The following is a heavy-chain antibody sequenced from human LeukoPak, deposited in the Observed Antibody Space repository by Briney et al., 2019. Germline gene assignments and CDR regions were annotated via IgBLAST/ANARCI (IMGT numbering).Heavy chain of an antibody. J-gene: IGHJ5*02. V-gene: IGHV4-4*08. CDR1: GGSISSYY. Sequence: SETLSLTCTVSGGSISSYYWTWIRQPPGKGLEWIGYIYTSGSTNYNPSLKSRVTISVDTSKNQFSLKLSSVTAADTAVYYCAREKPGGWFDPWGQGTLVTVSS. D-gene: IGHD3-16*01. CDR2: IYTSGST. CDR3: AREKPGGWFDP.